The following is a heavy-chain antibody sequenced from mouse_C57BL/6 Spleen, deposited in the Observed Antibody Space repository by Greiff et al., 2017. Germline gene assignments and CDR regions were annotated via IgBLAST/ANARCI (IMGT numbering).Heavy chain of an antibody. CDR1: GYTFTDYN. Sequence: VQLQQSGPELVKPGASVKIPCKASGYTFTDYNMDWVKQSHGKSLEWIGDINPNNGGTIYNQKFKGKATLTVDKSSSTADMELRSLTSEDTAVYYCAREGGETGSYWYFDVWGTGTTVTVSS. CDR2: INPNNGGT. J-gene: IGHJ1*03. V-gene: IGHV1-18*01. D-gene: IGHD4-1*01. CDR3: AREGGETGSYWYFDV.